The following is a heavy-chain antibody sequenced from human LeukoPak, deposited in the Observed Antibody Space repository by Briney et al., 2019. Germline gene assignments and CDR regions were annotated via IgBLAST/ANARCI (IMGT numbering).Heavy chain of an antibody. V-gene: IGHV4-34*01. CDR3: ASIYYDYVWGSYRQYNWFDP. D-gene: IGHD3-16*02. CDR1: GGSFSGYY. Sequence: SEALSLTCAVYGGSFSGYYWSWIRQPPGKGLEWIGEINHSGSTNYNPSLKSRVTISVDTSKNQFSLKLSSVTDADTAVYYCASIYYDYVWGSYRQYNWFDPWGQGTLVTVSS. J-gene: IGHJ5*02. CDR2: INHSGST.